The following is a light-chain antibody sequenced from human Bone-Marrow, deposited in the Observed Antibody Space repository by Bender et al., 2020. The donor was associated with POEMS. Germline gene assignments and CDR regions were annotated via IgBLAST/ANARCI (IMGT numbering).Light chain of an antibody. J-gene: IGLJ3*02. V-gene: IGLV2-14*02. CDR1: SSDVGSYNF. CDR3: VAWDASLNGWV. Sequence: QSALTQPASVSGSPGQSITISCTGTSSDVGSYNFVSWYQQSPGKAPKLMIYEVNKRPSGVSNRFSGSKSGTSASLAITGLQSDDEAIYFCVAWDASLNGWVFGGGTKLTVL. CDR2: EVN.